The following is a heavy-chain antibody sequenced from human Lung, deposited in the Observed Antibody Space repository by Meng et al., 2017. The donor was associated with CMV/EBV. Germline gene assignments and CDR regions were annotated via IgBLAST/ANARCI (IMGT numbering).Heavy chain of an antibody. CDR1: GFTFSSYE. Sequence: SCAASGFTFSSYEMNCVRQAPGKGLEWVSYISSSGSTIYYADSVKGRFTISRDNAKNSLYLQMNSLRAEDTAVYYCARERGRDGYNSGWGKDYWGQGTLVTVS. V-gene: IGHV3-48*03. CDR3: ARERGRDGYNSGWGKDY. J-gene: IGHJ4*02. CDR2: ISSSGSTI. D-gene: IGHD5-24*01.